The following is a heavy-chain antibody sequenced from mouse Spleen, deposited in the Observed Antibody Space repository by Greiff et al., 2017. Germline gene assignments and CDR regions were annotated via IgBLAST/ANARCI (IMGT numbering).Heavy chain of an antibody. J-gene: IGHJ4*01. CDR2: INPNYGTT. CDR3: ARGAMITTGYAMDY. CDR1: GYSFTDYN. D-gene: IGHD2-4*01. Sequence: EVKLMESGPELVKPGASVKISCKASGYSFTDYNMNWVKQSNGKSLEWIGVINPNYGTTSYNQKFKGKATLTVDQSSSTAYMQLNSLTSEDSAVYYCARGAMITTGYAMDYWGQGTSVTVSS. V-gene: IGHV1-39*01.